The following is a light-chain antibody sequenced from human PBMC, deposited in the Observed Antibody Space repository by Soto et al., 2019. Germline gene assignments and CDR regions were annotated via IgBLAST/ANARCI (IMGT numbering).Light chain of an antibody. CDR1: STDVGGYNY. Sequence: QSALAQPSSVSGSPGQSITISCTGTSTDVGGYNYVSWYQHHSGKAPKLLIYEVTNRPSGISDRFSGSKSVNTASLTISGLQAEDESDYYCTSFTSSTTLVFGGGTQLTVL. J-gene: IGLJ2*01. CDR2: EVT. CDR3: TSFTSSTTLV. V-gene: IGLV2-14*01.